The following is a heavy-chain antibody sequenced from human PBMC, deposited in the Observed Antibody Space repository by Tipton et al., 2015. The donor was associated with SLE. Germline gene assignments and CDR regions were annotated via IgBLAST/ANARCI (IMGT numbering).Heavy chain of an antibody. CDR1: GGSISSGHYY. CDR2: IFYNGNT. CDR3: ARCGGYYNVDL. D-gene: IGHD3-22*01. V-gene: IGHV4-31*03. Sequence: RSLRLSCTVSGGSISSGHYYWSWIRQHPGKGLEWIGYIFYNGNTYYNPSLKSRVIISIDTSKNQFSLKLSSVTAADAAVYFCARCGGYYNVDLWGQGTLVTVSS. J-gene: IGHJ5*02.